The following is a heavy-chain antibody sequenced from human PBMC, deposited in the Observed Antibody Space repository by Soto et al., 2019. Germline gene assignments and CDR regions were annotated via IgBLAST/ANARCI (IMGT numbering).Heavy chain of an antibody. V-gene: IGHV3-30-3*01. J-gene: IGHJ6*02. CDR1: GFTFSRYA. CDR2: ISYDGSNK. CDR3: ARDYYHFNSATGFNMDV. Sequence: GGSLRLSCAAYGFTFSRYAMHWVRQAPGKGLEWVAVISYDGSNKYYADSVKGRFTISRDNSKNTLYLQMNSLRAEDTAVYYCARDYYHFNSATGFNMDVWGQGTTVTVS. D-gene: IGHD3-3*02.